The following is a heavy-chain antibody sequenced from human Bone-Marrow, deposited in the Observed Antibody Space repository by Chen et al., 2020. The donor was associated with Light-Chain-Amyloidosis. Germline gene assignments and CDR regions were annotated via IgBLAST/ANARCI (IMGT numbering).Heavy chain of an antibody. V-gene: IGHV4-39*01. CDR1: GGSISSSSYY. D-gene: IGHD1-7*01. CDR2: IYYSGST. CDR3: ARQPNWNYGAWFDP. Sequence: QLQLQESGPGLVKPSETLSLTCTVSGGSISSSSYYWGWIRQPPGKGLEWIGSIYYSGSTYYKPSLKSRVTISVDTSKNQFSLKLSSVTAADTAVYYCARQPNWNYGAWFDPWGQGTLVTVSS. J-gene: IGHJ5*02.